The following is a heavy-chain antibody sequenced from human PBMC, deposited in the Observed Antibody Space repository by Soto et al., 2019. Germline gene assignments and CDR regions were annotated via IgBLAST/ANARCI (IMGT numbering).Heavy chain of an antibody. CDR2: IKSKTDGETT. D-gene: IGHD3-3*01. CDR3: ATPSGSGLDP. CDR1: GFTFSNAW. Sequence: EVQLVESGGGLVKPGGSLRLSCVVSGFTFSNAWMSWVSQAPGKGLEWVGRIKSKTDGETTEYAVPVTGRFIISRDDSKNTLYLQMNSLKTEDTAVYYCATPSGSGLDPWGQGTLVTVSS. V-gene: IGHV3-15*01. J-gene: IGHJ5*02.